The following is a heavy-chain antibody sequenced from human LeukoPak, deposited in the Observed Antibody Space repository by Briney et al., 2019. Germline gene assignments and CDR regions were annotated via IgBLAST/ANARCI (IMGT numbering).Heavy chain of an antibody. D-gene: IGHD3-10*01. J-gene: IGHJ6*03. CDR1: GYTFTSYD. CDR3: ARGRRYYGSGSYYRSYYMDV. Sequence: ASVKVSRKASGYTFTSYDINWVRQATGQGLEWMGWMNPNSGNTGYAQKFQGRVTITRNTSISTAYMELSSLRSEDTAVYYCARGRRYYGSGSYYRSYYMDVWGKGTTVTVSS. CDR2: MNPNSGNT. V-gene: IGHV1-8*03.